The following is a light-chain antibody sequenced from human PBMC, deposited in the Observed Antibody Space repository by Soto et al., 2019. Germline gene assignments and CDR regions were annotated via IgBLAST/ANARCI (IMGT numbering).Light chain of an antibody. CDR2: TGS. V-gene: IGKV1-12*01. J-gene: IGKJ2*01. CDR1: QGIKNW. Sequence: DIQMTQSPSDVSASVGDRVTITCRASQGIKNWLAWYQQKPGKAPNLLIYTGSSLQSGVPSRFSGSGSGTDFTLTIASLQPEDFSTYYCQQSDSTPYTFGQGTKVDI. CDR3: QQSDSTPYT.